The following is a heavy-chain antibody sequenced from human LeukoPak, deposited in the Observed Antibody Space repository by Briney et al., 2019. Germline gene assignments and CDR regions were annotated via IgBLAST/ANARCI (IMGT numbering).Heavy chain of an antibody. CDR1: GYTFTSYY. D-gene: IGHD3-3*01. Sequence: ASVKVSCKASGYTFTSYYMHWVRQAPGQGLEWMGIINPSGGSTSYAQKFQGRVTMTRDTSTSTVYTELSSLRSEDTAVYYCASLVGWSGYYSDAFDIWGQGTMVTVSS. V-gene: IGHV1-46*01. J-gene: IGHJ3*02. CDR2: INPSGGST. CDR3: ASLVGWSGYYSDAFDI.